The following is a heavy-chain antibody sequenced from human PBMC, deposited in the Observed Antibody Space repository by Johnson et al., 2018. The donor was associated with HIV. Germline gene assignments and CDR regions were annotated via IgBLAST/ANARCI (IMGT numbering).Heavy chain of an antibody. CDR2: ISFDGSNK. D-gene: IGHD4-17*01. CDR1: GLNFSDYS. J-gene: IGHJ3*02. CDR3: ARGRGYGAERGALDN. V-gene: IGHV3-30*04. Sequence: VQLVESGGGVVQPGRSMRLSCAASGLNFSDYSMHWVRQAPGKGLEWVAVISFDGSNKYYAASVKGRFTISRDNSKNTLYLQMNSLIAEDTAWYYLARGRGYGAERGALDNWGQGTMVTVSA.